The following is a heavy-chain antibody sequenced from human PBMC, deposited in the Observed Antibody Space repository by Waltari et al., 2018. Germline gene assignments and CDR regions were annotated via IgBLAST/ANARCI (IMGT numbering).Heavy chain of an antibody. CDR3: ARGSVYSASYFYFDR. CDR2: IYYTGTT. CDR1: AGSISSDY. J-gene: IGHJ4*02. V-gene: IGHV4-59*01. D-gene: IGHD1-26*01. Sequence: ETLSLTCTVSAGSISSDYWTWIRQPPGKGLEWIGSIYYTGTTTYNPSLKGRATLSLDTSKKHFSLYLNSVTAADAAVYYCARGSVYSASYFYFDRWGQGTLVTVSS.